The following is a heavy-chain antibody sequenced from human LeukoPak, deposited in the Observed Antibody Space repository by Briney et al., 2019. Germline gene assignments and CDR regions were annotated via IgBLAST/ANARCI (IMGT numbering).Heavy chain of an antibody. CDR2: MNPNSGNT. CDR1: GYTFTSYD. J-gene: IGHJ6*03. V-gene: IGHV1-8*01. CDR3: ARAVHGSGTYYYYMDV. Sequence: ASVKVSCKASGYTFTSYDINWVRQATGQGLEWMGWMNPNSGNTGYAQKFQGRVTMTRNTSISTAYMELSSLRSEDTAVYYCARAVHGSGTYYYYMDVWGKGTTVTVSS. D-gene: IGHD3-10*01.